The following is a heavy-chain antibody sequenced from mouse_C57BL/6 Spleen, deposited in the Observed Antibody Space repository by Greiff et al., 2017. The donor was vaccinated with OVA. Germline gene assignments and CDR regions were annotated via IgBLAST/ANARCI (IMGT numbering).Heavy chain of an antibody. CDR1: GYAFSSSW. D-gene: IGHD1-1*01. CDR2: IYPGDGDT. CDR3: ARMKITTVVAHFDD. V-gene: IGHV1-82*01. Sequence: QVQLQQSGPELVKPGASVKISCKASGYAFSSSWMNWVKQRPGKGLEWIGRIYPGDGDTNYNGKFKGKATLTADKSSSTAYMQLSSLTSEDSAVYFCARMKITTVVAHFDDWGQGTTLTVSS. J-gene: IGHJ2*01.